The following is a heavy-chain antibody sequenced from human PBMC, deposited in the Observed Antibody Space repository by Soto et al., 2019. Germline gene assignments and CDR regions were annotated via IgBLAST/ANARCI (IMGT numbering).Heavy chain of an antibody. CDR2: SSSSSSYI. CDR1: GFTFSSYS. CDR3: ERDLYSSSWYRVALDI. D-gene: IGHD6-13*01. V-gene: IGHV3-21*01. Sequence: EVQLVESGGGLVKPGGSLRLSCAASGFTFSSYSMNWVRQAPGKGLEWVSSSSSSSSYIYYADSVKGRFTISRDNAKNSLHLQINSLRGEDTDVYYCERDLYSSSWYRVALDIWGQGTMVSVFS. J-gene: IGHJ3*02.